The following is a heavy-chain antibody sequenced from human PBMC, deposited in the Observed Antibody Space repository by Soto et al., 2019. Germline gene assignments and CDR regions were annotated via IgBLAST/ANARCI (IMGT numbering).Heavy chain of an antibody. J-gene: IGHJ6*02. CDR3: ATSVGIAPTGEDGMDV. CDR1: GGTFSIYG. Sequence: QVQLVQSGSEVKKTGSSVKVSCKASGGTFSIYGFSWVRQAPGQGPEWIGGSIPILTTPNYAKKFHGRVTIVADESTTKVYMELSSLKSEDTAVYYCATSVGIAPTGEDGMDVWGQGTSVTVSS. D-gene: IGHD2-8*02. CDR2: SIPILTTP. V-gene: IGHV1-69*01.